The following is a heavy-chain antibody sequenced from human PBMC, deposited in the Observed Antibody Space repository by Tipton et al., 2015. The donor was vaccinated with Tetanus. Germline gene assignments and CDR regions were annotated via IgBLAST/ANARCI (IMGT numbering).Heavy chain of an antibody. CDR1: GGSFSDFY. Sequence: TLSLTCAVSGGSFSDFYWSWIRQPPGRGLEWIGEINHSGSANKNPSLKSRVTISVDTSKNQFSLNISSVTAADTAVYYCAGVTAQRTELYFEHWGQGTQVTVSS. CDR3: AGVTAQRTELYFEH. CDR2: INHSGSA. J-gene: IGHJ1*01. D-gene: IGHD2-8*02. V-gene: IGHV4-34*01.